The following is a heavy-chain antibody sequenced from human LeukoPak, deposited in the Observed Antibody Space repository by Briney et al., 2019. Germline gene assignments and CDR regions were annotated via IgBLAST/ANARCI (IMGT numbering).Heavy chain of an antibody. CDR2: TYYRSKWYN. V-gene: IGHV6-1*01. Sequence: SQTLSLTCAISGDSVSSNSAAWNWIRQSPSRGLEWLGRTYYRSKWYNDYAVSVKSRMTINPDTSKNQFSLQLNSVTPEDTAVYYCARSSGEEPYSSSWTSFDPWGQGTLVTVSS. CDR1: GDSVSSNSAA. J-gene: IGHJ5*02. D-gene: IGHD6-13*01. CDR3: ARSSGEEPYSSSWTSFDP.